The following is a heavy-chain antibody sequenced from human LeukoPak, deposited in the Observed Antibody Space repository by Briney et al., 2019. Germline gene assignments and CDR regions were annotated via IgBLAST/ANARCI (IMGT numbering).Heavy chain of an antibody. D-gene: IGHD5-18*01. V-gene: IGHV3-30-3*01. CDR3: AREGDTAMAQFDH. CDR2: ISYDGSNK. Sequence: GGSLRLSCAASGFTFSSYAMHWVRQAPGKGLEWVAVISYDGSNKYYADSVKGRFTISRDNSKNTLYLQMNSLRAEDTAVYYCAREGDTAMAQFDHWGQGTLVTVSS. J-gene: IGHJ4*02. CDR1: GFTFSSYA.